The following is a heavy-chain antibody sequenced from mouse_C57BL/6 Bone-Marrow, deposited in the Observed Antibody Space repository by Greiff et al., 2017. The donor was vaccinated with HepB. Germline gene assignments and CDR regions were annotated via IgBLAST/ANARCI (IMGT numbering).Heavy chain of an antibody. CDR1: GYTFTSYG. Sequence: QVQLKQSGAELARPGASVKLSCKASGYTFTSYGISWVKQRTGQGLEWIGEIYPRSGNTYYNEKFKGKATLTADKSSSTAYMELRILTSEDSAVYFCARRGLRRGGYWGQGTTLTVSS. CDR2: IYPRSGNT. CDR3: ARRGLRRGGY. D-gene: IGHD2-4*01. V-gene: IGHV1-81*01. J-gene: IGHJ2*01.